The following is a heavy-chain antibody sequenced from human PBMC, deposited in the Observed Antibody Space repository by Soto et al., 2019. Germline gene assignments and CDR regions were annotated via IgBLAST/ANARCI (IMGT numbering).Heavy chain of an antibody. V-gene: IGHV4-34*01. D-gene: IGHD4-17*01. CDR2: INHSGST. J-gene: IGHJ5*02. CDR1: GGSFSGYY. Sequence: LSLTCAVYGGSFSGYYWSWIRQPPGKGLEWIGEINHSGSTNYNPSLKSRVTISVDTSKNQFSLKLSPVTAADTAVYYCARTRTGWFDPWGQGTLVTVSS. CDR3: ARTRTGWFDP.